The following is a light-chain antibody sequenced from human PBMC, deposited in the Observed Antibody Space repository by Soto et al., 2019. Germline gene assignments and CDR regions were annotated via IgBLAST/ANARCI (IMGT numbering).Light chain of an antibody. CDR3: QQSYSTSWT. Sequence: DIQMTQSPSTLSASVGDRVTITCRASQSISSWLAWYQQKPGKAPKLLIYDASSLESGVPSRFSGSGSGTDFTLTISNLQPEDFATYYCQQSYSTSWTFGQGSMV. CDR2: DAS. V-gene: IGKV1-5*01. J-gene: IGKJ1*01. CDR1: QSISSW.